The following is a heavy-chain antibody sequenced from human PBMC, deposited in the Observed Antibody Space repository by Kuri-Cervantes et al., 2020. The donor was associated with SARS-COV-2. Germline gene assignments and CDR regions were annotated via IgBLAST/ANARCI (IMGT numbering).Heavy chain of an antibody. CDR2: ISSSSSYI. CDR3: AKDGRSSGWFEGYFDF. J-gene: IGHJ4*02. D-gene: IGHD6-19*01. Sequence: LSLTCAASGFTFSSYAMSWVRQAPGKGLEWVSAISSSSSYIYYADSVKGRFTISRDNAKNSLYLQMNSLRAEDTAVYYCAKDGRSSGWFEGYFDFWGQGTLVTVSS. CDR1: GFTFSSYA. V-gene: IGHV3-21*01.